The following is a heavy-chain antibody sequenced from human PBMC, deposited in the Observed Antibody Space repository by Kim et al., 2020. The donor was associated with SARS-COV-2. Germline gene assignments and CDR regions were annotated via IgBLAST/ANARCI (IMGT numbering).Heavy chain of an antibody. J-gene: IGHJ4*02. D-gene: IGHD4-4*01. CDR2: INHSGST. CDR1: GGSFSGYY. CDR3: ARGKLSNHYFDY. Sequence: SETLSLTCAVYGGSFSGYYWSWIRQPPGKGLEWIGEINHSGSTNYNPSLKSRVTISVDTSKNQFSLKLSSVTAADTAVYYCARGKLSNHYFDYWGQGTLVTVSS. V-gene: IGHV4-34*01.